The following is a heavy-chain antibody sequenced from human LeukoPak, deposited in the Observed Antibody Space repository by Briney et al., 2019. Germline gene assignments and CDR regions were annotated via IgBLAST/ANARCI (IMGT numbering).Heavy chain of an antibody. CDR2: ISRSGSTI. CDR3: ARPYTAYAFDY. J-gene: IGHJ4*02. V-gene: IGHV3-48*03. Sequence: GGSLRLSCAASGFTFSSYEMKWVRQAPGKGLEWISYISRSGSTIFYADSVKGRFTISRDNAKNSLYLQMNSLRAEDTAVYYCARPYTAYAFDYWGQGTLVTVSS. CDR1: GFTFSSYE. D-gene: IGHD5-12*01.